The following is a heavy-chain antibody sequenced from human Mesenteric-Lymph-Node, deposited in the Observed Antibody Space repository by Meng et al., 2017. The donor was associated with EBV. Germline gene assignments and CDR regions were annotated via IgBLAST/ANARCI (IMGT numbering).Heavy chain of an antibody. V-gene: IGHV4-4*02. CDR1: GDSSNSISR. D-gene: IGHD3-22*01. CDR2: IYHSEST. Sequence: QQEPGQGRVKPKGPLSLTWAASGDSSNSISRWSWVRQPPGKGLGRNGKIYHSESTDYYPSLKRRVTISVATSTNHFSLKLSPVTAADTAVYYCARESYYDSRGHWFDPWGQGTLVTVSS. J-gene: IGHJ5*02. CDR3: ARESYYDSRGHWFDP.